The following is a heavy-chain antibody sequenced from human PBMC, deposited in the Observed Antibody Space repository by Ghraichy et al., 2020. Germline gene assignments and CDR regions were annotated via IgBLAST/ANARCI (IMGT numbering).Heavy chain of an antibody. J-gene: IGHJ4*02. D-gene: IGHD2-2*01. CDR1: GFTFSSYA. Sequence: GGSLRLSCAASGFTFSSYAMSWVRQAPGKGLEWVSAISGSGGSTYYADSVKGRFTISRDNSKNTLYLQMNSLRAEDTAVYYCAKARVVPAAIVGAPGDYWGQGTLVTVSS. V-gene: IGHV3-23*01. CDR3: AKARVVPAAIVGAPGDY. CDR2: ISGSGGST.